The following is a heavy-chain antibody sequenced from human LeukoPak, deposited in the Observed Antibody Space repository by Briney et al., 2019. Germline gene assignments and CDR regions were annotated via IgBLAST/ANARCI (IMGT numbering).Heavy chain of an antibody. V-gene: IGHV5-51*01. D-gene: IGHD3-22*01. J-gene: IGHJ4*02. CDR2: IYPGDSDT. CDR3: ARQPPLGYDSSGYNDY. CDR1: GYRFTSYW. Sequence: GESLKISCKGSGYRFTSYWIGWVRQMPGKGLEGMGIIYPGDSDTRYSPSFQGQVTISADKSISTAYLQWTSLKASDTAMYYCARQPPLGYDSSGYNDYWGQGSLVTVSS.